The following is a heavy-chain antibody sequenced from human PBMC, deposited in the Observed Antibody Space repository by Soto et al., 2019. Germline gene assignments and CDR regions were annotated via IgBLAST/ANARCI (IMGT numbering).Heavy chain of an antibody. V-gene: IGHV4-31*03. CDR2: IYYSGST. J-gene: IGHJ4*02. CDR3: ATYGSGSYKPTTFDY. D-gene: IGHD3-10*01. CDR1: GGSISSGDYY. Sequence: PSETLSLTCTVPGGSISSGDYYWSWIRQHPGKGLEWIGYIYYSGSTYYNPSLKSRVTISVDTSKNQFSLKLTSVTAADTAVYYCATYGSGSYKPTTFDYWGQGTLVTVSS.